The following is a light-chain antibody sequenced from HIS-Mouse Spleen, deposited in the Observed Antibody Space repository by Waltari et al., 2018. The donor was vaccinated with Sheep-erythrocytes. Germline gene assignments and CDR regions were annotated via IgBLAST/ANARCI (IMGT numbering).Light chain of an antibody. CDR2: EVS. V-gene: IGLV2-8*01. J-gene: IGLJ1*01. CDR1: SSDVGGYNY. Sequence: QSALTQPPSASGSPGQSVTISCTGTSSDVGGYNYVSWYQQHPGKAPKLVIYEVSKRPSGVPDRFSGYKSGNTASLTVSGLQAEDEADYCCSSYAGSYNHVFATGTKVTVL. CDR3: SSYAGSYNHV.